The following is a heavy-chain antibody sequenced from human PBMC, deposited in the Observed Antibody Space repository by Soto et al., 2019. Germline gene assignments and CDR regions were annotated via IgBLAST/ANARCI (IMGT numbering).Heavy chain of an antibody. D-gene: IGHD6-13*01. V-gene: IGHV1-2*02. CDR1: GYTFTGYY. J-gene: IGHJ4*02. CDR2: INPNSGGT. Sequence: ASVKVSCKASGYTFTGYYMHWVRQAPGQGLEWMGWINPNSGGTNYAQKFQGRVTMTRDTSISTAYMELSRLRSDDTAVYYCARVEPRYSSSSFDYWGPGTLVTVSS. CDR3: ARVEPRYSSSSFDY.